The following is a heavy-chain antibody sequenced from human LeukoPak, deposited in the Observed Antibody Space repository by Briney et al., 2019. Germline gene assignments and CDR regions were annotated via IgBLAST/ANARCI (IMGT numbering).Heavy chain of an antibody. Sequence: GASVKVSCKASGYTFTSYDINWVRQATGQGLEWMGWMNPNSGNTGYAQKFQGRVTMTRNTSISTAYMELSSLRSEDTAVYYCARGGYYYGSSGYYARYYYYYVDVWGKGTTVTVSS. CDR2: MNPNSGNT. D-gene: IGHD3-22*01. CDR3: ARGGYYYGSSGYYARYYYYYVDV. CDR1: GYTFTSYD. V-gene: IGHV1-8*01. J-gene: IGHJ6*03.